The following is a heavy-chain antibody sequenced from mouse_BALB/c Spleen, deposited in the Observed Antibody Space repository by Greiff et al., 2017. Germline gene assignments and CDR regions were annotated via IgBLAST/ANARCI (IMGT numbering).Heavy chain of an antibody. CDR2: IYPGNGDT. D-gene: IGHD1-1*01. J-gene: IGHJ3*01. CDR3: ARGYYGSSLFAY. CDR1: GYTFTSYN. V-gene: IGHV1-12*01. Sequence: QVQLQQPGAELVKPGASVKMSCKASGYTFTSYNMHWVKQTPGQGLEWIGAIYPGNGDTSYNQKFKGKATLTADKSSSTAYMQLSSLTSEDSAVYYCARGYYGSSLFAYWGQGTLVTVSA.